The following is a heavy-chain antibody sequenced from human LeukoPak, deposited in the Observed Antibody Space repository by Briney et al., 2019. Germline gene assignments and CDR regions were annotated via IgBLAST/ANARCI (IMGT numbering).Heavy chain of an antibody. CDR3: AQGIAAAGTFWFDP. D-gene: IGHD6-13*01. CDR1: GYTFTGYY. CDR2: INPNSGGT. V-gene: IGHV1-2*02. Sequence: ASVKVSCKASGYTFTGYYMHWVRQAPGQGLEWMGWINPNSGGTNYAQKFQGRVTMTRDTSTSTAYMELSRLRSDDTAVYCCAQGIAAAGTFWFDPWGQGTLVTVSS. J-gene: IGHJ5*02.